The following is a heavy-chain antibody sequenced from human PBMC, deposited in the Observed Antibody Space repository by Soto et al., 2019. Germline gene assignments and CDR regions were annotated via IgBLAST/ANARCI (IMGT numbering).Heavy chain of an antibody. V-gene: IGHV4-4*07. Sequence: SETLSLTCTVAGGSISGFYWSWVRQPAGKGLEWIGRIYSSGATKYNPSLRNRVTMSVDTSTDQYSLNLASMTAADTAVYFCARGPFCGNDCYFDVWGQGTQVTVSA. D-gene: IGHD2-21*02. CDR2: IYSSGAT. CDR3: ARGPFCGNDCYFDV. CDR1: GGSISGFY. J-gene: IGHJ4*02.